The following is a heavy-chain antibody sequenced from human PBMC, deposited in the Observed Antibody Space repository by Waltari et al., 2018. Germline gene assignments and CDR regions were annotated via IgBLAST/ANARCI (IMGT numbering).Heavy chain of an antibody. J-gene: IGHJ4*02. Sequence: VQLVQSGAELKKHGSSVQVSCTASGGTFSSYAISLTRQAPGQGLEWMGGIITIFGTANYAQKFQGRVTITADESTSTDYMELSSLRSEDTAVYYCARAPAAVAGTLYYFDYWGQGTLVTVSS. D-gene: IGHD6-19*01. CDR1: GGTFSSYA. V-gene: IGHV1-69*13. CDR2: IITIFGTA. CDR3: ARAPAAVAGTLYYFDY.